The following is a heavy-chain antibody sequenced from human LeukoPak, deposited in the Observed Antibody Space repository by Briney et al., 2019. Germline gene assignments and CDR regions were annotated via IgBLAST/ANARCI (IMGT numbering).Heavy chain of an antibody. CDR1: GGSISSYY. J-gene: IGHJ6*03. CDR2: IYYSGST. CDR3: ARVPRSYYYYYYMDV. V-gene: IGHV4-59*01. Sequence: SETLSLTCTVSGGSISSYYWSWIRQPPGKGLEWIGYIYYSGSTNYNPSLKSRVTISADTSKNQFSLKLSSVTAADTAVYYCARVPRSYYYYYYMDVWGKGTTVTVSS.